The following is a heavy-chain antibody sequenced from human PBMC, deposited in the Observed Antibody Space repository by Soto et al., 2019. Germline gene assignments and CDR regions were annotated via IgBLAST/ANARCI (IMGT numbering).Heavy chain of an antibody. Sequence: EVQLLESGGGLVQPGGSLRLSCAASGFTFNNYAMTWVRQAPGKGLEWVSAISGGGDTTSYAGSVKGRFTVSRDGSKNTLYLQMSSLRAEDTALYYCAKGRGGSGSLTPRVDFWGQGTLVTFSS. J-gene: IGHJ4*02. CDR2: ISGGGDTT. CDR1: GFTFNNYA. D-gene: IGHD3-10*01. CDR3: AKGRGGSGSLTPRVDF. V-gene: IGHV3-23*01.